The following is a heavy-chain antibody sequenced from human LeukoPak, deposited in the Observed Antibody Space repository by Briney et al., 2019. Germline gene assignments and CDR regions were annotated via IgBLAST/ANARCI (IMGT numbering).Heavy chain of an antibody. J-gene: IGHJ4*02. V-gene: IGHV1-46*01. Sequence: ASVKVSCKASGYTFTSYYMHWARQAPGQGLEWMGIINPSGGSTSYAQKFQGRVTMTRDTSTSTVYIELSSLRSEDTAVYYCARGRGYYDSSGYYSAFDYWGQGTLVTVSS. D-gene: IGHD3-22*01. CDR3: ARGRGYYDSSGYYSAFDY. CDR2: INPSGGST. CDR1: GYTFTSYY.